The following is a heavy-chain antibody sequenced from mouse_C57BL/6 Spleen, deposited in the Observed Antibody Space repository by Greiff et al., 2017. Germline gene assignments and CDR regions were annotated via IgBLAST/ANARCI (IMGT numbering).Heavy chain of an antibody. CDR1: GFNIPDDY. CDR2: IDPANGDP. Sequence: EVQLQQSGAELVRPGASVKLSCPASGFNIPDDYMHLVKQRPEQGLAWIGWIDPANGDPEYASKFQGKATITADTSTNTAYLQRSSLTSEDTAVYYCTTTFAYWGQGTLVTVSA. J-gene: IGHJ3*01. CDR3: TTTFAY. V-gene: IGHV14-4*01.